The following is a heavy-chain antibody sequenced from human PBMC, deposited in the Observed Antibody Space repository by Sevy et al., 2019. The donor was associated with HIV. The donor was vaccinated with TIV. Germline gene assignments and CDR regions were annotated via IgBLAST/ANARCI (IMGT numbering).Heavy chain of an antibody. V-gene: IGHV1-8*01. CDR3: ARFLSTSYYYYYAMDV. CDR2: MSPNSGNT. D-gene: IGHD2-2*01. CDR1: GYTFTSYD. J-gene: IGHJ6*02. Sequence: ASVKVSCKASGYTFTSYDINWVRQATGQGLEWMGWMSPNSGNTDYAKKFQGRVTMTRNTSISTAYMELSSLRSEDTAVYYCARFLSTSYYYYYAMDVWGQGTTVTVSS.